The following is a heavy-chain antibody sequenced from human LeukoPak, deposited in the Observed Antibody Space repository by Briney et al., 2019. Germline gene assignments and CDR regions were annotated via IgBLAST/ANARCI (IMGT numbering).Heavy chain of an antibody. CDR2: ISYDGSNE. J-gene: IGHJ4*02. CDR1: GFTFSNYG. CDR3: ARKFLTGRLIDY. V-gene: IGHV3-30*03. D-gene: IGHD7-27*01. Sequence: GGSLRLSCAASGFTFSNYGMHWVRQAPGKGLEWVAVISYDGSNEYYADSVKGRFAISRDTSRNTLYLQMNGLRAEDTALYYCARKFLTGRLIDYWGQGTLVTVSS.